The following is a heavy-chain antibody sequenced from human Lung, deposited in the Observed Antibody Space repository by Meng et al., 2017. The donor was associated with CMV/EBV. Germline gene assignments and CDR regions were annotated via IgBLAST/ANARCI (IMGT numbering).Heavy chain of an antibody. CDR1: GVSISTDTW. Sequence: VSGVSISTDTWWRWVRQPPGKGLEWIGEIYRSGSTNYSPSLKSRVTISIDRSKNQFSLRLTSVTAADTAVYYCAKEWLDATTGQFDYWGQGTLVTVSS. CDR2: IYRSGST. CDR3: AKEWLDATTGQFDY. V-gene: IGHV4-4*02. D-gene: IGHD1-26*01. J-gene: IGHJ4*02.